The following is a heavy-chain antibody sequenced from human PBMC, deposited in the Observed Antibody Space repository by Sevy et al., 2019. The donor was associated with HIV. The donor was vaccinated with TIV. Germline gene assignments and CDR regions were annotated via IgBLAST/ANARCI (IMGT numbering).Heavy chain of an antibody. CDR2: ISHDGSNK. D-gene: IGHD3-22*01. CDR3: AKGSYDSSGYYDY. CDR1: GFTFSSYD. J-gene: IGHJ4*02. Sequence: GGSLRLSCAASGFTFSSYDMHWVRQAPGKGLEWVAVISHDGSNKYYADSVKGRFTISRDNSKNTLYLQMNSLRAEDTAVYYCAKGSYDSSGYYDYWGQGTLVTVSS. V-gene: IGHV3-30*18.